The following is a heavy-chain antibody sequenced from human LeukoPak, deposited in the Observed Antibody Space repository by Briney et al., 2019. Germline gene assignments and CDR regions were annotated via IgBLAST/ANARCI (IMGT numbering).Heavy chain of an antibody. D-gene: IGHD3-3*01. CDR3: ARAIGGYDFWSGYHSYGMDV. Sequence: ASVKVSCKASGYTFTSYGISWVRQAPGQGLAWMGWISAYNGNTNYAQKLQGRVTMTRNTSISTAYMELSSLRSEDTAVYYCARAIGGYDFWSGYHSYGMDVWGQGTTVTVSS. V-gene: IGHV1-18*01. J-gene: IGHJ6*02. CDR1: GYTFTSYG. CDR2: ISAYNGNT.